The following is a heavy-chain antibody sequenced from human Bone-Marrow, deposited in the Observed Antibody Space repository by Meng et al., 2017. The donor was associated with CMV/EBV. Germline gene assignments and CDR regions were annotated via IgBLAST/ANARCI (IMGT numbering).Heavy chain of an antibody. J-gene: IGHJ4*02. CDR3: AKAGYCSGGSCYLPDDY. V-gene: IGHV3-48*04. D-gene: IGHD2-15*01. Sequence: GESLKISCAASGFTFSSYSMNWVRQAPGKGLEWVSYISSSSSTIYYADSVKGRFTISRDNAKNSLYLQMNSLRAEDTAVYYCAKAGYCSGGSCYLPDDYWGQGTLVTVSS. CDR1: GFTFSSYS. CDR2: ISSSSSTI.